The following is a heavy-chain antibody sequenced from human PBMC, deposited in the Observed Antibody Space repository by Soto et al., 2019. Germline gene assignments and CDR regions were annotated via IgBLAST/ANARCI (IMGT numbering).Heavy chain of an antibody. J-gene: IGHJ4*02. V-gene: IGHV1-18*04. CDR3: ARDLRLAIQLWLRPRDYFDY. CDR1: GYTFTSYG. D-gene: IGHD5-18*01. CDR2: ISAYNGNT. Sequence: ASVKVSCKASGYTFTSYGISWVRQAPGQGLEWMGWISAYNGNTNYAQKLQGRVTMTTDTSTSTAYMELRSLRSDDTAVYYCARDLRLAIQLWLRPRDYFDYWGQGTLVTVSS.